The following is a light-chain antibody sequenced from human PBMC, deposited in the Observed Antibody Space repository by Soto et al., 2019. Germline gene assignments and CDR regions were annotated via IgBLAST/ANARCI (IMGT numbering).Light chain of an antibody. V-gene: IGLV2-14*03. CDR2: EVS. Sequence: QSALTQPASVSGSPGQSIAISCTGTSSDVGAYDFVSWYQQHPDKAPKLMIYEVSHRPSGVSYRFSGSKSVNTATLTISGLQAEDEADYCCSSYTTSSTRVLGTGTKVTV. CDR3: SSYTTSSTRV. CDR1: SSDVGAYDF. J-gene: IGLJ1*01.